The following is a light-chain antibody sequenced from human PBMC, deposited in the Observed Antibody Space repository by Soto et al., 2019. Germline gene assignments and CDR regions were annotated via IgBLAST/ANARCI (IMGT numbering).Light chain of an antibody. V-gene: IGKV3-11*01. Sequence: EIVLTQSPATLSLSPGERATLSCRASQSVSRYLAWYQQKPGQAPRLLIYDASNRAAGIPARFSGSGSGTDFTRTISSLEPEDFAVYYCQQRSNFLTFGGGTKVEIK. CDR2: DAS. CDR1: QSVSRY. J-gene: IGKJ4*01. CDR3: QQRSNFLT.